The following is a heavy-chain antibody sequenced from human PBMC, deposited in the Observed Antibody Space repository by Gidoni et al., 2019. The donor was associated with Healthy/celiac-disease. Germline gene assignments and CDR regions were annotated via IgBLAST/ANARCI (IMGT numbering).Heavy chain of an antibody. CDR3: AKDRHTVGNAFDI. CDR2: ISGSGGST. J-gene: IGHJ3*02. Sequence: EVQLLESGGGLLQPGGSLRLSCAASGFTFSSYAMSWVRQAPGKGLECVSAISGSGGSTYYADSVKGRFTISRDNAKNTLYLQMNSLRAEDTAVYYCAKDRHTVGNAFDIWGQGTMVTVSS. D-gene: IGHD1-1*01. CDR1: GFTFSSYA. V-gene: IGHV3-23*01.